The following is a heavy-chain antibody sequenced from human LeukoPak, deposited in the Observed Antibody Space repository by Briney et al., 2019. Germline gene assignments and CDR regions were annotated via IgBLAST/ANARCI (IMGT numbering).Heavy chain of an antibody. J-gene: IGHJ4*02. Sequence: SETLSLTCAVYGGSFSGYYWSWIRQPPGKGLEWIGEINHSGSTNYNPSLKSRVTISVDTSKNQFSLKLSSVTAADTAVYYYARGRLPPLIQLWLSGGYYFDYWGQGTLVTVSS. CDR3: ARGRLPPLIQLWLSGGYYFDY. CDR1: GGSFSGYY. V-gene: IGHV4-34*01. D-gene: IGHD5-18*01. CDR2: INHSGST.